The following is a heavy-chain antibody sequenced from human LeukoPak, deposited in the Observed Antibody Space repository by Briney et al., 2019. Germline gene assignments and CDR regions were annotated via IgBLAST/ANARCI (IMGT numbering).Heavy chain of an antibody. CDR2: INPNSGGT. CDR3: ARGDGSSWTNFDF. Sequence: GASVKVSCKASGYTFTGSYMHWVRQAPGQGLEWMGWINPNSGGTKYALKFQGRVTMIRDTSINTAYMELSRLRFDDTAVYYCARGDGSSWTNFDFWGQGTLVTVSS. V-gene: IGHV1-2*02. J-gene: IGHJ4*02. D-gene: IGHD6-13*01. CDR1: GYTFTGSY.